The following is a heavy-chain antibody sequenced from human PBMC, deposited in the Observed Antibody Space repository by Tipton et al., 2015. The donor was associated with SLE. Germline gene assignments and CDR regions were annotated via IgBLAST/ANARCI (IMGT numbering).Heavy chain of an antibody. J-gene: IGHJ4*02. V-gene: IGHV3-7*01. Sequence: FLRLSCAASGFTFNRYWMSWVRQAPGKGLEWVANIKQDGSEKDYVDSVKGRFTISRDNAKNSLYLQMNSLRVEDTAVYYCASSFYCGGDCYPYYFDYWGQGTLVTVSS. CDR1: GFTFNRYW. D-gene: IGHD2-21*01. CDR3: ASSFYCGGDCYPYYFDY. CDR2: IKQDGSEK.